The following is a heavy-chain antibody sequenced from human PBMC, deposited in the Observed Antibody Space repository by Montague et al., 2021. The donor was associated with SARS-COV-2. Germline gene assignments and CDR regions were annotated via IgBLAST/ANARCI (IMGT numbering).Heavy chain of an antibody. D-gene: IGHD5-18*01. V-gene: IGHV4-39*01. CDR3: ARPGSGYSYGSGAFDY. J-gene: IGHJ4*02. CDR2: IYYTENT. CDR1: GGSIGNSIYY. Sequence: SETLSLTCTVSGGSIGNSIYYWDWIRQPPGKGLEWIGSIYYTENTYYNPSLKSRVTISIDTSKNQFSLKLSSVTAADTAVYYCARPGSGYSYGSGAFDYWGQGTLVTVSS.